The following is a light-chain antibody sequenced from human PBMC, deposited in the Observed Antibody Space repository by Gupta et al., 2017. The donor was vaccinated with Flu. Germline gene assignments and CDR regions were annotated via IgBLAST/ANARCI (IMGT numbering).Light chain of an antibody. CDR3: SSYTGIDTV. CDR2: EVS. Sequence: QSALTQPASVSGSPGQSITISCTGTSSDIASYNYVSWYQQYSGKAPKLMIYEVSNRPSGVSYRFSGSKSGNTASLTISGLQAEDEADYYCSSYTGIDTVFGGGTKLTVL. J-gene: IGLJ2*01. V-gene: IGLV2-14*01. CDR1: SSDIASYNY.